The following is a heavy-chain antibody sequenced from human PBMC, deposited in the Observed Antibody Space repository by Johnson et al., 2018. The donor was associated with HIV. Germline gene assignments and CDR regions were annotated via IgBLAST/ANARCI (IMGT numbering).Heavy chain of an antibody. V-gene: IGHV3-66*02. CDR1: GFTFSSSA. CDR2: IYSGGST. D-gene: IGHD5-24*01. Sequence: VQPVESGGGLVQPGGSLRLSCPASGFTFSSSAMHRFHQAPGNGLEWVSVIYSGGSTYYADSVKGRFTISRDNSKNTLYLQMNSLRAEDTAVYYCARDGWGSRGWDDAFDIWGQGTMVTVSS. J-gene: IGHJ3*02. CDR3: ARDGWGSRGWDDAFDI.